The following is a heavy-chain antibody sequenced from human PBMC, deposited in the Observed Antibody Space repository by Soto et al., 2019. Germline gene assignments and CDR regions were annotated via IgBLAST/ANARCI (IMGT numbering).Heavy chain of an antibody. D-gene: IGHD2-15*01. V-gene: IGHV4-59*01. CDR1: GGSISSYY. CDR3: TRAGAGYCSGRSCYSEYYYGMDD. Sequence: SETLSLTCTVSGGSISSYYWSWIRQPPGKGLEWIGYIHYSGSTNYNPYLKSRVTISVDTSKNQFSLKQSSMTAADTAVYYCTRAGAGYCSGRSCYSEYYYGMDDWDQGTTVTVSS. CDR2: IHYSGST. J-gene: IGHJ6*02.